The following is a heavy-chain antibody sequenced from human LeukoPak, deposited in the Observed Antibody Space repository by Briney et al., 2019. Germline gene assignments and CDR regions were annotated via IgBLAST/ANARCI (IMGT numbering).Heavy chain of an antibody. D-gene: IGHD5-24*01. Sequence: ASVKVSCKASGGTFSSYAISWVRQAPGQGPEWMGGIIPIFGTANYAQKFQGRVTITADESTSTAYMELSSLRSEDTAVYYCARMGDGYNQYYFDYWGQGTLVTVSS. CDR1: GGTFSSYA. V-gene: IGHV1-69*01. J-gene: IGHJ4*02. CDR2: IIPIFGTA. CDR3: ARMGDGYNQYYFDY.